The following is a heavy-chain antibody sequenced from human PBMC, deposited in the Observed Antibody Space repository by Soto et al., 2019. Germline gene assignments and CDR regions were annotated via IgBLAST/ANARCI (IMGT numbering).Heavy chain of an antibody. Sequence: QMQLVQSGPEVKKPGTSVKVSCKASGFTFTSSAVQWVRQARGQRLEWIGWIVVGSGNTNYAQKFQERVTITRDMSTGTVSMALSSLWSEDTAVYYCAVTYYDILTGYYLPFSVDFYGMDVWGQGTTVTVSS. D-gene: IGHD3-9*01. CDR3: AVTYYDILTGYYLPFSVDFYGMDV. CDR2: IVVGSGNT. J-gene: IGHJ6*02. CDR1: GFTFTSSA. V-gene: IGHV1-58*01.